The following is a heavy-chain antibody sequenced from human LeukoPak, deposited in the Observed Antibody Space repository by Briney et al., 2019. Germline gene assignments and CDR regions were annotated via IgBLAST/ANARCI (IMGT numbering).Heavy chain of an antibody. J-gene: IGHJ4*02. Sequence: PGGSLRLSCTASGFTFGDYAMSWVRQAPGKGLEWVGFIRSKAYGGTTEYAASVKGRFTISRDDSKSIAYLQMNSLKTENTAVYYCTTSKGYSSSWYDFDFGYWGQGTLVTVSS. V-gene: IGHV3-49*04. D-gene: IGHD6-13*01. CDR3: TTSKGYSSSWYDFDFGY. CDR1: GFTFGDYA. CDR2: IRSKAYGGTT.